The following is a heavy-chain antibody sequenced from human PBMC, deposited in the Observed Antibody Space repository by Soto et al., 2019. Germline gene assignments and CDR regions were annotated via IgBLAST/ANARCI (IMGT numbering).Heavy chain of an antibody. CDR1: GGSFSGYY. V-gene: IGHV4-34*01. J-gene: IGHJ4*02. Sequence: SETLSLTCAVYGGSFSGYYWSWIRQPPGKGLEWIGEINHSEITNYNPSLKSRVTMSVDTSKNQFSLKLSSVTAADTAVYYCARGRGDAYGGNPIDYWGQGTLVTVSS. D-gene: IGHD4-17*01. CDR2: INHSEIT. CDR3: ARGRGDAYGGNPIDY.